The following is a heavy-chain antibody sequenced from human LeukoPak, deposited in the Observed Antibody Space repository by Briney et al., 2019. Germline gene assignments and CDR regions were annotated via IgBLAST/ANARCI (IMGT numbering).Heavy chain of an antibody. CDR3: ARYRYSGSYYYYYYMDV. V-gene: IGHV3-74*01. D-gene: IGHD1-26*01. CDR2: INSDGSST. CDR1: GFTFSSYW. Sequence: PGGSLRLSCAASGFTFSSYWMHWVRQAPGKGLVWVSRINSDGSSTSYADSVKGRFTISRDNAKNSLYLQMNSLRAEDTAVYYCARYRYSGSYYYYYYMDVWGKGTTVTISS. J-gene: IGHJ6*03.